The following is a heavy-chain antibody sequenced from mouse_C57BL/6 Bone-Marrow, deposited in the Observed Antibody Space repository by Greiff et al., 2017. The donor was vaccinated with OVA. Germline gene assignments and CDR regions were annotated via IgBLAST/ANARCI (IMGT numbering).Heavy chain of an antibody. Sequence: QVQLQQSGPGLVQPSQRLSITCTVSGFSLTRSGVHWVRQSPGTGLEWLGVLWSGGSTDYTAAFISRLSISKDNSKSQVFFKRNSLQADDTAIYYCARERLRRGFAYWGQGTLVTVSA. CDR1: GFSLTRSG. V-gene: IGHV2-2*01. J-gene: IGHJ3*01. D-gene: IGHD2-12*01. CDR2: LWSGGST. CDR3: ARERLRRGFAY.